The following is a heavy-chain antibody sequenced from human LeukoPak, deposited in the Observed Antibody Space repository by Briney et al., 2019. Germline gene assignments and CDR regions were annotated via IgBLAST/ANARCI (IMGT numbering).Heavy chain of an antibody. V-gene: IGHV1-18*01. Sequence: GASVKVSCKASGYTFTSYGISWVRQAPGQGLEWMGWISAYNGNTNYAQKLQGRVTMTTDTSTSTAYMELRSLRSDDTAVYYCARTYCSSTSCPPLDYWGQGTLVTVSS. CDR1: GYTFTSYG. D-gene: IGHD2-2*01. CDR2: ISAYNGNT. CDR3: ARTYCSSTSCPPLDY. J-gene: IGHJ4*02.